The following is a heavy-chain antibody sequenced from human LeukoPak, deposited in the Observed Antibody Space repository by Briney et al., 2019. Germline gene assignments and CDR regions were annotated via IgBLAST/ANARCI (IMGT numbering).Heavy chain of an antibody. V-gene: IGHV4-39*01. CDR3: ARRVARSSSGFDC. CDR1: GGSISSSSYY. Sequence: SETLSLTCTVSGGSISSSSYYWGWIRQPPGKGLEWIGTIYYSGSTYYNPSLKSRVTVSVDTSKNQFSLKLSSVTAADTAVYYCARRVARSSSGFDCWGQGTLVTVSS. J-gene: IGHJ4*02. CDR2: IYYSGST. D-gene: IGHD6-6*01.